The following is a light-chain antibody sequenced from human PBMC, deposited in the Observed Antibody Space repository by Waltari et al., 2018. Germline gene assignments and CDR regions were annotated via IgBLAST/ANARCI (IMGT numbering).Light chain of an antibody. CDR3: QQSYAALWT. CDR1: QSISSY. Sequence: DIQMTQSPSSLSASVEDRVTITCRASQSISSYLNWYQKKPGTAPKLLIYAASSLQSGVPSRFSGSGSGTDFTLTISSLQPGDFATYYCQQSYAALWTFGHGTKVEI. J-gene: IGKJ1*01. V-gene: IGKV1-39*01. CDR2: AAS.